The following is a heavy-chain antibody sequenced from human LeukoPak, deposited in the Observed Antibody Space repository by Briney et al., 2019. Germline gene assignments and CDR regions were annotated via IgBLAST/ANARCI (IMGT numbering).Heavy chain of an antibody. D-gene: IGHD6-19*01. CDR3: ARGVHITVSGWHFDF. CDR1: GFPFNTFH. CDR2: ISGPSNTI. V-gene: IGHV3-48*04. Sequence: GGSLRLSCAASGFPFNTFHINWVRQPPGKGLEWISFISGPSNTIDYADSVRGRSTISRDYARNSVYLQMNSLRVDDTAVYYCARGVHITVSGWHFDFWGRGAQVTVSS. J-gene: IGHJ2*01.